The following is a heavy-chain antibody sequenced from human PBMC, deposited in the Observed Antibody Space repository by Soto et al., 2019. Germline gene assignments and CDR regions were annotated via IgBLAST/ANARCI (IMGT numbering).Heavy chain of an antibody. V-gene: IGHV3-48*02. Sequence: GGSLRLSCEASGFTFSSYSMNWVRQAPGKGLEWVSYISSSNSSIYYADYVKGRFTISRDNAKNSLYLQMNSLRDEDTAVYYCARDVTDFWSGSLYGMDVWGQGTTVTVSS. CDR3: ARDVTDFWSGSLYGMDV. D-gene: IGHD3-3*01. J-gene: IGHJ6*02. CDR2: ISSSNSSI. CDR1: GFTFSSYS.